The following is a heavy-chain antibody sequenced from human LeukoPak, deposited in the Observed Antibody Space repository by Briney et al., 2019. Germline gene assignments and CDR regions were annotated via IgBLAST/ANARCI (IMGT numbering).Heavy chain of an antibody. CDR3: AKEGGAAVAGTPPDF. D-gene: IGHD6-19*01. CDR1: GFTFSSYS. V-gene: IGHV3-21*04. J-gene: IGHJ4*02. CDR2: ISSSSSYI. Sequence: PGGSLRLSCAASGFTFSSYSMNWVRQAPGKGLEWVSSISSSSSYIYYADSVKGRFTISRDNAKNSLYLQMNSLRAEDTALYYCAKEGGAAVAGTPPDFWGQGTLVTVSS.